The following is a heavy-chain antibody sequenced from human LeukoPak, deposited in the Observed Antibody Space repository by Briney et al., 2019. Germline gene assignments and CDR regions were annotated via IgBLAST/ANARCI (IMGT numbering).Heavy chain of an antibody. CDR2: VIPIFGTA. Sequence: AASVKVSRKASVGPFRSYAISWVRQAPGQGLEWMGGVIPIFGTANYAQKLQGRVTITTDESTSTAYMELSSLRSEDTAVYYCARNIYGDYPSPYYYYMDVWGKGTTVTVSS. V-gene: IGHV1-69*05. CDR3: ARNIYGDYPSPYYYYMDV. D-gene: IGHD4-17*01. J-gene: IGHJ6*03. CDR1: VGPFRSYA.